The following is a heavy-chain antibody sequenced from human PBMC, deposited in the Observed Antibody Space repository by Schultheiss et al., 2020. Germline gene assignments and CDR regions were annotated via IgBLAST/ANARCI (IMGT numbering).Heavy chain of an antibody. CDR1: GFTFSSYG. V-gene: IGHV3-33*05. Sequence: GGSLRLSCAASGFTFSSYGMHWVRQAPGKGLEWVAVISYDGSNKYYADSVKGRFTISRDNAKNSLYLQMSSPRAEDTAVYYCARDAVYSNFWSGSGYWGQGTLVTVSS. J-gene: IGHJ4*02. CDR3: ARDAVYSNFWSGSGY. CDR2: ISYDGSNK. D-gene: IGHD3-3*01.